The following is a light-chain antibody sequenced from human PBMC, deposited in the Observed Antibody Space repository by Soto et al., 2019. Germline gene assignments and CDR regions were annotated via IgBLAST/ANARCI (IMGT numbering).Light chain of an antibody. CDR2: GAS. CDR1: QGVTSSY. Sequence: EIVLTQSPGTLSLSPGERATLSCRASQGVTSSYLAWYQQKPGQAPRLLIYGASIRATGIPDRFSGSGSGSDFTLTISRLVPESVAEYYCQQYDCSPLTFGGGTKVEIK. CDR3: QQYDCSPLT. J-gene: IGKJ4*01. V-gene: IGKV3-20*01.